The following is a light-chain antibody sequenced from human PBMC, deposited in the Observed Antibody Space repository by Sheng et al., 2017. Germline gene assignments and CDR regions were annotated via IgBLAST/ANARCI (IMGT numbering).Light chain of an antibody. CDR3: QQYGSSPRT. J-gene: IGKJ3*01. Sequence: DIQMTQSPSTLSASVGDRVSITCRASQSVSTWLAWYQQKPGKAPKLLIYKASTLQSGVPSRFSGSGSGTDFTLTISSLQPDDFAVYYCQQYGSSPRTFGPGTESRISN. CDR1: QSVSTW. CDR2: KAS. V-gene: IGKV1-5*03.